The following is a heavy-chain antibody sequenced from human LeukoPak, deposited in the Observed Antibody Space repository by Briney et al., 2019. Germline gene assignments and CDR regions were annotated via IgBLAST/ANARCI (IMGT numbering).Heavy chain of an antibody. J-gene: IGHJ4*02. D-gene: IGHD1-1*01. CDR3: ARVPHRKGTAYDY. CDR1: GGSFSGYY. V-gene: IGHV4-34*01. Sequence: SETLSLTCAVYGGSFSGYYWSWIRQPPGKGLEWIGEINHSGSTNYNPSLKSRVTISVDTSKNQSSLKLSSVTAADTAVHYWARVPHRKGTAYDYWGQGTLVTVSS. CDR2: INHSGST.